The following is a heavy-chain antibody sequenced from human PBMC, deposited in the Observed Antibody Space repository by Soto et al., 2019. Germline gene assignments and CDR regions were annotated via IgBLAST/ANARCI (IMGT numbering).Heavy chain of an antibody. D-gene: IGHD1-26*01. CDR3: ARYSGSFD. Sequence: EVQLVESGGGLVQPGGSLRLSCAASGFTFSSHWMHWVRQAPGKGLVWVSRSSPDGSSTNYADSVKGRFTISRDNAKNTLYLQMNSVRAEDTAVYYCARYSGSFDWGQGTLVTVSS. J-gene: IGHJ4*02. CDR1: GFTFSSHW. CDR2: SSPDGSST. V-gene: IGHV3-74*01.